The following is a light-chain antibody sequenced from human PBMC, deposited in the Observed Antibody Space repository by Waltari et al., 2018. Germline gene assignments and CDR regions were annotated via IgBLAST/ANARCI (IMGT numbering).Light chain of an antibody. J-gene: IGLJ3*02. CDR1: SIGRKS. CDR2: YDG. Sequence: SYVLTQPPSVSVAPGKKARLTCGGSSIGRKSVPWYQHQPGQPPVLVISYDGDRSSGIPERFAGSNSGNTATLTISRVEAGDEAAYYCQVWDSSSDALVFGGGTKLTVL. CDR3: QVWDSSSDALV. V-gene: IGLV3-21*04.